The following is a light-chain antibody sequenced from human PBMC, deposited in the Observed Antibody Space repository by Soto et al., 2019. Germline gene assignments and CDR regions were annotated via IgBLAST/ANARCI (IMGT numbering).Light chain of an antibody. CDR2: GAS. V-gene: IGKV3-20*01. CDR3: QQYGSSPGFT. Sequence: EIVLTQSPGTLALAPGERATLSCRASQSFHTNYLAWYQQRPGQAPRLLIYGASNRASGIPERFSGSGSGTDFTLTINRLQPDDSAVYFCQQYGSSPGFTFGGGTKIEI. CDR1: QSFHTNY. J-gene: IGKJ4*01.